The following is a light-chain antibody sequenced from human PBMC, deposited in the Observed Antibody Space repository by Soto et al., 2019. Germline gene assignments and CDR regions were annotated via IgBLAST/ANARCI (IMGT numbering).Light chain of an antibody. J-gene: IGKJ1*01. CDR1: PSLLQSNGKTY. V-gene: IGKV2D-29*01. CDR3: MQTVAFQWT. Sequence: DIVMSQTPLSLSVTPGQPASISCKSSPSLLQSNGKTYLYWHLQKPGQPPQLLIYEVSNRLSGVPDRLSGSGSGTDFTLQISRVEAGDVGVYYCMQTVAFQWTFGQGTRVEIK. CDR2: EVS.